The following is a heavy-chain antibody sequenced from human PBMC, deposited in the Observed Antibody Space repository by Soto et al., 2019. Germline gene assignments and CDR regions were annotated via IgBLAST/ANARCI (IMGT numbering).Heavy chain of an antibody. CDR1: GGSISSYY. CDR3: ASQASGWYPDY. Sequence: SETLSLTCTVSGGSISSYYWSWIRQPPGKGLEWIGYIYYSGSTNYNPSLKSRVTISVDTSKNQFSLKLSSVTAADTAVYYCASQASGWYPDYWGQGTLVTVSS. J-gene: IGHJ4*02. CDR2: IYYSGST. V-gene: IGHV4-59*01. D-gene: IGHD6-19*01.